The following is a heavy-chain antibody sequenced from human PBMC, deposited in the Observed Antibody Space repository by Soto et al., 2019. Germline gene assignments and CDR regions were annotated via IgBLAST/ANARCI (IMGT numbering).Heavy chain of an antibody. CDR1: GFTFSSYA. CDR2: ISGSGGST. Sequence: GGSLRLSCAASGFTFSSYAMSWVRQAPGKGLEWVSAISGSGGSTYYADSVKGRFTISRDNSKNTLYLQMNSLRAEDTAVKFCAKDPLALGQLAALVFGYWGQGTLVTGSS. J-gene: IGHJ4*02. V-gene: IGHV3-23*01. D-gene: IGHD3-16*01. CDR3: AKDPLALGQLAALVFGY.